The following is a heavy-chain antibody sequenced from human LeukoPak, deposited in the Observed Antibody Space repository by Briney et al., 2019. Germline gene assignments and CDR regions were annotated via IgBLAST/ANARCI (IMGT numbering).Heavy chain of an antibody. CDR3: ASARKTGYSSGYYELFDY. CDR1: GGSISSYY. Sequence: SETLSLTCTVSGGSISSYYWSWIRQPPGKGLEWIGEINHSGSTNYNPSLKSRVTISVDTSKNQFSLKLSSVTAADTAVYYCASARKTGYSSGYYELFDYWGQGTLVTVSS. J-gene: IGHJ4*02. CDR2: INHSGST. V-gene: IGHV4-34*01. D-gene: IGHD6-19*01.